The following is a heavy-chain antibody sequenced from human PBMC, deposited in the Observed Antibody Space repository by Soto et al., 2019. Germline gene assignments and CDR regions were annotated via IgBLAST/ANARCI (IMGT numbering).Heavy chain of an antibody. D-gene: IGHD3-3*01. CDR2: ISYDGSNK. J-gene: IGHJ4*02. Sequence: QVQLVESGGGVVQPGRSLGLSCAPSGFTFSNYAMHWVRQAPGKGLEWVAVISYDGSNKYYADSVKGRFTISRDNSKNTLYLQMNSLRAEDTAVYYCARDKRDLRFLEWSYYFDYWGQGTLVTVSS. CDR3: ARDKRDLRFLEWSYYFDY. CDR1: GFTFSNYA. V-gene: IGHV3-30-3*01.